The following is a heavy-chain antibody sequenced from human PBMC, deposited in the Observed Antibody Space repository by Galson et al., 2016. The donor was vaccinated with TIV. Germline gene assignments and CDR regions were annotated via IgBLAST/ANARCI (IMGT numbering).Heavy chain of an antibody. Sequence: SLRLSCAASGFTFGDFAMHWVRQTPGKGLEWVSGISFNSGDIGYGDSVRGRFTISRDNAKNSLYLQMNSLRPEDMGLYYCAKDIAYGDTSNFDAFDIWGHGTMVTISS. CDR2: ISFNSGDI. CDR3: AKDIAYGDTSNFDAFDI. CDR1: GFTFGDFA. D-gene: IGHD3-16*01. J-gene: IGHJ3*02. V-gene: IGHV3-9*03.